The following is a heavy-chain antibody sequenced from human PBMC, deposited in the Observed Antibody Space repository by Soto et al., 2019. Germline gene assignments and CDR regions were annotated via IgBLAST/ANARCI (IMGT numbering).Heavy chain of an antibody. J-gene: IGHJ4*02. CDR2: ISRDGGTK. D-gene: IGHD2-8*02. CDR3: TGEVASGY. CDR1: GFTVSTYG. V-gene: IGHV3-30*03. Sequence: QVQLVESGGGVVQPGRSLRLSCAVSGFTVSTYGMQWVSQAPGKGLEWVAVISRDGGTKYYADSVKGRFTISRDNSRNTLFLEMNSLRGDDMAVYYCTGEVASGYWGQGTLVTVSS.